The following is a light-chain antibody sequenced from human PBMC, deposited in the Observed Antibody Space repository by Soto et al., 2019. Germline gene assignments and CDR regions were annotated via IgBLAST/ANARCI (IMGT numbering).Light chain of an antibody. Sequence: IRIPPPPSTLSATVGDRVAITCRASQSISSWLAWYQQKPGKAPKLLIYKTSTLESGVPSRFSGSGSGTEFTLTISSLQPDDFATYYCQQYNSYSRTFGQGTKVDIK. V-gene: IGKV1-5*03. CDR3: QQYNSYSRT. CDR2: KTS. CDR1: QSISSW. J-gene: IGKJ1*01.